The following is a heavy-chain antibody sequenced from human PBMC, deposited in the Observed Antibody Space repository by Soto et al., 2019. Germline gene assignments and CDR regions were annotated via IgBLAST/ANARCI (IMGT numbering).Heavy chain of an antibody. CDR3: ARTAGHPSGWYLGSENYFDY. CDR2: INPNSGGT. CDR1: GYTFTGYY. D-gene: IGHD6-19*01. J-gene: IGHJ4*02. V-gene: IGHV1-2*02. Sequence: ASVKVSCKASGYTFTGYYMHWVRQAPGQGLEWMGWINPNSGGTNYAQKFQGRVTMTRDTSISTAYMELSRLRSDDTAVYYCARTAGHPSGWYLGSENYFDYWGQGTLVTVSS.